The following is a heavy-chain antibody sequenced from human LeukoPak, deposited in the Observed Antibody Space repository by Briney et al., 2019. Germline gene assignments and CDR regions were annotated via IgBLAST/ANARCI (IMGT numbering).Heavy chain of an antibody. V-gene: IGHV1-8*01. J-gene: IGHJ4*02. CDR1: GYIFTSYD. D-gene: IGHD1-26*01. CDR3: ARGTIVGATDHLGY. Sequence: ASVKVSCKASGYIFTSYDINWVRQATGQGLEWMGWMNPNSGNTGYAQKFQGRVTMTRNTSISTAYMELSSLRSEDTAVYYCARGTIVGATDHLGYWGQGTLVTVSS. CDR2: MNPNSGNT.